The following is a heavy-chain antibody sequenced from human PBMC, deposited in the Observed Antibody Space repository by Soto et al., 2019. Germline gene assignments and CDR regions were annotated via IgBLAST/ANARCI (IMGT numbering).Heavy chain of an antibody. Sequence: GGSLRLSSTSSGVTCGDYAMSWFRQAPGKGLEWVGFIRSKAYGGTTEYAASVKGRFTISRDDSKSIAYLQMNSLKTEDTAVYYCTRGLLKRITAALSTFDPWGQGTLVTVS. CDR2: IRSKAYGGTT. J-gene: IGHJ5*02. CDR1: GVTCGDYA. D-gene: IGHD6-13*01. V-gene: IGHV3-49*03. CDR3: TRGLLKRITAALSTFDP.